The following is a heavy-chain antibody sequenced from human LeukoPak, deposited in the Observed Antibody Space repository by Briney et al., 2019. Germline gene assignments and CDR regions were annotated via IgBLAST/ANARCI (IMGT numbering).Heavy chain of an antibody. CDR2: ISSNGGST. CDR1: GFTFSSYA. CDR3: ARDDCSSTSCYTFDY. D-gene: IGHD2-2*02. J-gene: IGHJ4*02. V-gene: IGHV3-64*01. Sequence: GGSLRLSCAASGFTFSSYAMHWVRQAPGKGLEYVSAISSNGGSTYYANSVKGRFTISRDNSKNTLYLQMGSLRAEDMAVYYCARDDCSSTSCYTFDYWGQGTLVTVSS.